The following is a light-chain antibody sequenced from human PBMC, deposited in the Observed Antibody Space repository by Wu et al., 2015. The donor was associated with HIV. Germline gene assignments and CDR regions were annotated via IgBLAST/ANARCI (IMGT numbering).Light chain of an antibody. J-gene: IGKJ3*01. V-gene: IGKV3-15*01. CDR1: QSVSSN. CDR3: QQYNNWPPIFT. Sequence: EIVMTQSPATLSVSPGERATLSCRASQSVSSNLAWYQXKPGQAPRLLIYGASTRATGIPARFSGSGSGTEFTLTISSLQSEDFAVYYCQQYNNWPPIFTFGPGTNVDV. CDR2: GAS.